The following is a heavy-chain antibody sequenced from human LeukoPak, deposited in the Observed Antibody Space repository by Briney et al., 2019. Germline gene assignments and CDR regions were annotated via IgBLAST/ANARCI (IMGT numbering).Heavy chain of an antibody. CDR1: GFTFSSYA. J-gene: IGHJ4*02. V-gene: IGHV3-23*01. Sequence: GGSLRLSCAASGFTFSSYAMSWVRQAPGKGLEWVSAISGSGGSTYYTDSVKGRFTISRDNSKNTLYLQMNSLRAEDTAVYYCAKKGTSSAVAFTDYWGQGTLVTVSS. CDR3: AKKGTSSAVAFTDY. D-gene: IGHD6-19*01. CDR2: ISGSGGST.